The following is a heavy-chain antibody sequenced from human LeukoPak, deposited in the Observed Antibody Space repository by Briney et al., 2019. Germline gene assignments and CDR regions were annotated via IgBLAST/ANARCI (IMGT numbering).Heavy chain of an antibody. Sequence: ASVKVSCKASGYTFTGCYMHWVRQAPGQGLEWMGWINTNTGNPTYAQGFTGRFVFSLDTSVSTAYLQISSLKAEDTAVYYCARENYDILRRSRDNWFDPWGQGTLVTVSS. CDR1: GYTFTGCY. V-gene: IGHV7-4-1*02. J-gene: IGHJ5*02. D-gene: IGHD3-9*01. CDR3: ARENYDILRRSRDNWFDP. CDR2: INTNTGNP.